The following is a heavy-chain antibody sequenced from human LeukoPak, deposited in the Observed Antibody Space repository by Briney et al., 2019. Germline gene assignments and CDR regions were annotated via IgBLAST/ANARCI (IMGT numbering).Heavy chain of an antibody. J-gene: IGHJ3*02. CDR2: ISYDGSNK. D-gene: IGHD3-22*01. Sequence: GGSLRLSCAASGFTFSSYAMHWVRQAPGKGLEWVAVISYDGSNKYYADSVKGRFTISRDNSKNTLYLQMNSLRAEDTAVYYCARDWVKYDSSGYYYEPGAFDIWGQGTMVTVSS. CDR3: ARDWVKYDSSGYYYEPGAFDI. CDR1: GFTFSSYA. V-gene: IGHV3-30*04.